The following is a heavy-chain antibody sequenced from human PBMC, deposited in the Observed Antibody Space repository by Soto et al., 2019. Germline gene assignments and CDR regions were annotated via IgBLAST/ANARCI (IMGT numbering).Heavy chain of an antibody. J-gene: IGHJ6*02. CDR3: ARTDIVVVVAATLRGYYGMDV. CDR1: GFTFSSYG. Sequence: QVQLVESGGGVVQPGRSLRLSCAASGFTFSSYGMHWVRQAPGKGLEWVAVIWYDGSNKDYADSVKGRFTISRDNSKNTLYLQMNSLRAEDTAVYYCARTDIVVVVAATLRGYYGMDVWGQGTTVTVSS. CDR2: IWYDGSNK. D-gene: IGHD2-15*01. V-gene: IGHV3-33*01.